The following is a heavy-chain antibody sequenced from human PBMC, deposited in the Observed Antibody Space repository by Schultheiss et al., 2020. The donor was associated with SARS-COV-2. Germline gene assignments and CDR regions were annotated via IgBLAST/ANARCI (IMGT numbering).Heavy chain of an antibody. Sequence: SETLSLTCAVSGASLSSGAYSWSWIRQPPGRGLEWIGYIYYSGSTYYNPSLKSRVTISVDTSKNQFSLKLSSVTAVDTAVYYCARSLRIDFWSGYTAGTYGMDVWGQGTTVTVSS. J-gene: IGHJ6*02. D-gene: IGHD3-3*01. CDR3: ARSLRIDFWSGYTAGTYGMDV. CDR2: IYYSGST. V-gene: IGHV4-30-4*01. CDR1: GASLSSGAYS.